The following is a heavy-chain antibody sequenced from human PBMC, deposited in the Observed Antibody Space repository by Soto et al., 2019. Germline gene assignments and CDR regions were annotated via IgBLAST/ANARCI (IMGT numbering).Heavy chain of an antibody. J-gene: IGHJ4*02. CDR1: AFTFNNYA. CDR3: GESRYSYNSCDFFDF. Sequence: EVQLLESGGGLVQPGGSLSLSCAASAFTFNNYAMSWVRQAPGKGLEWVSGIGGSGRTTYYADSVKGRFTISRDNSNNTLFLPMDSLGADGTAVNYFGESRYSYNSCDFFDFLGQGTLVHVSS. CDR2: IGGSGRTT. V-gene: IGHV3-23*01. D-gene: IGHD3-22*01.